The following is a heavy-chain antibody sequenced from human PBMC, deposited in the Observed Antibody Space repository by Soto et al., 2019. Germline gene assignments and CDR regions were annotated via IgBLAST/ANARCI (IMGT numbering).Heavy chain of an antibody. CDR2: IFSSGST. Sequence: PSETLSLTCTVSGAALSRGGYFYTWVGQPPGKGLEWIGRIFSSGSTSFNPSLESRVAMSVDTSKNHFSLNLSSVTAADMAVYYCAREGSYSAYNFAHGIQLWSFDFWGQGALVTVSS. J-gene: IGHJ4*02. D-gene: IGHD5-12*01. CDR1: GAALSRGGYF. CDR3: AREGSYSAYNFAHGIQLWSFDF. V-gene: IGHV4-61*03.